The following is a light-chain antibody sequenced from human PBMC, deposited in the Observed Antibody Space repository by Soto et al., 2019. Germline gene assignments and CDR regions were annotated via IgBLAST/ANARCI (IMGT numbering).Light chain of an antibody. V-gene: IGKV1-39*01. CDR2: AAS. CDR3: QQTYSTPRT. Sequence: DIQMTQSPSSLSASVGDRVTMTCRASQTISSYLNWYQQKPGKAPNLLIYAASSLQSGVPSRFSGSGSGTDFTLTINSLQPEEVAIYYCQQTYSTPRTFGQGTKVEIK. J-gene: IGKJ1*01. CDR1: QTISSY.